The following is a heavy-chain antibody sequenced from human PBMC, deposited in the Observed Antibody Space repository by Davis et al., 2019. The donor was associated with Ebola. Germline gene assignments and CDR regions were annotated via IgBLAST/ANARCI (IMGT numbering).Heavy chain of an antibody. V-gene: IGHV1-2*04. CDR3: ARAITMVRGVIINYFDY. J-gene: IGHJ4*02. CDR2: INPNSGGT. D-gene: IGHD3-10*01. Sequence: ASVKVSCKASGYTFIGYYMLWVRHPPGQGLEWMGWINPNSGGTNYAQKFQGWVTMTRDTSISTAYMELSRLRSDDTAVYYCARAITMVRGVIINYFDYWGQGTLVTVSS. CDR1: GYTFIGYY.